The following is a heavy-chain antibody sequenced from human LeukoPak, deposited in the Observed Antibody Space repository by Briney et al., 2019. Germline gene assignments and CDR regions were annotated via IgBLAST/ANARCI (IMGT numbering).Heavy chain of an antibody. V-gene: IGHV3-7*01. CDR1: GFTFRRHW. D-gene: IGHD4-17*01. CDR2: IKQDGTE. J-gene: IGHJ4*02. CDR3: VRGPDYGDRLDYFDN. Sequence: GGSLRLSCAASGFTFRRHWMSWVRQAPGKGPEWVAHIKQDGTEYYVDSVKGRFIISRDNAKNFLYLQMNSLRAEDTAVYTCVRGPDYGDRLDYFDNWGQGTLVTVSS.